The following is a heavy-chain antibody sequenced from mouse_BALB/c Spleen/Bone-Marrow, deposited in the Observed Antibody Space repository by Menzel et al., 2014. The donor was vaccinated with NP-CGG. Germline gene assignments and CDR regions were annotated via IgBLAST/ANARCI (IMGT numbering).Heavy chain of an antibody. Sequence: VHLVESGPGLVKPSQSLSLTCTVTGYSITSDYAWNWIRQFPGNKLEWMGYISYSGSTAYNPSLSSRISITRDTSENQFFLQLNSVTTEDTATYYCARRGYYGSSLDYWGQGTTLTVSS. D-gene: IGHD1-1*01. CDR1: GYSITSDYA. V-gene: IGHV3-2*02. CDR2: ISYSGST. CDR3: ARRGYYGSSLDY. J-gene: IGHJ2*01.